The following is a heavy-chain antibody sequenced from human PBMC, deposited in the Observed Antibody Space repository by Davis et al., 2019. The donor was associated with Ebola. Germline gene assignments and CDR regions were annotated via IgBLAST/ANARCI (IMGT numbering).Heavy chain of an antibody. CDR2: IKQDGGEK. CDR3: ASGDGRGSSYDMDV. Sequence: GESLKISCAASGFTFSGFWMSWVRQAPGKGPEWVAIIKQDGGEKYYVDSVKGRFTISRDNAKNSLFLQMNSLRAEDTAFYYCASGDGRGSSYDMDVWGQGTTVTVSS. V-gene: IGHV3-7*03. CDR1: GFTFSGFW. D-gene: IGHD6-6*01. J-gene: IGHJ6*02.